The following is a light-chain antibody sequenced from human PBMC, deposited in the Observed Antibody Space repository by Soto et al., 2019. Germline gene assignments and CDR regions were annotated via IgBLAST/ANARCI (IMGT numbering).Light chain of an antibody. CDR3: QQYNNWPPLT. J-gene: IGKJ4*01. CDR2: GAS. V-gene: IGKV3-15*01. Sequence: EIVMTQSPATLSVSPGERVTLSCRASQSVNRHLAWYQQKPGQAPRLLIYGASTRATGIPARFSGSGSGTEFNLTISSLQSEDFAVYYCQQYNNWPPLTFGGGTKVEVK. CDR1: QSVNRH.